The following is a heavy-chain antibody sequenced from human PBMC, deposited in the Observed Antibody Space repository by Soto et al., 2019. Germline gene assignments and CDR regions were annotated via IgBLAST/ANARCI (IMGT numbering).Heavy chain of an antibody. CDR2: INPSGGST. CDR1: GYTFTCYY. D-gene: IGHD6-19*01. J-gene: IGHJ3*02. Sequence: ASVKVSCKASGYTFTCYYMHWVRQAPGQGLEWMGIINPSGGSTSYAQKFQGRVTMTRDTSTSTVYMELSSLRSEDTAVYYCARVGSGYDAFDIWGQGTMVTVSS. V-gene: IGHV1-46*03. CDR3: ARVGSGYDAFDI.